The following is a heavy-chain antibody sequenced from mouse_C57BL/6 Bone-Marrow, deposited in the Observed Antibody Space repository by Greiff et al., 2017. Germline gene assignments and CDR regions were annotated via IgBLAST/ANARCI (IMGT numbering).Heavy chain of an antibody. Sequence: VQLQQSGAELVRPGASVTLSCKASGYTFTDYEMHWVKQTPVHGLEWIGAIDPETGGTDYKQKFKGKAILTVDKSSSTAYMELRSLTSEDSAVYYCSRSRPRCDCGAYWGQGTLVTVSA. D-gene: IGHD2-4*01. J-gene: IGHJ3*01. CDR1: GYTFTDYE. CDR3: SRSRPRCDCGAY. V-gene: IGHV1-15*01. CDR2: IDPETGGT.